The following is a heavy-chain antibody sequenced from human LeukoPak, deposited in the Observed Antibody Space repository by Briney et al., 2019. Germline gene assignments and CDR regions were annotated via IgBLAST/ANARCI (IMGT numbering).Heavy chain of an antibody. CDR2: IGNSGGST. D-gene: IGHD3-10*01. CDR3: ARDHRGVRDYFDY. J-gene: IGHJ4*02. V-gene: IGHV3-23*01. CDR1: GFTFSSYA. Sequence: GGSLRLSCAASGFTFSSYAMSWVRQAPGKGLEWVAAIGNSGGSTYYADSVKGRFTISRDNSKNTLYLQMNSLRAEDTAVYYCARDHRGVRDYFDYWGQGTLVTVSS.